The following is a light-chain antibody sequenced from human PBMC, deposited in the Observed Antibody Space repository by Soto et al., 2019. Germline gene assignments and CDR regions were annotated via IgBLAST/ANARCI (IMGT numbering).Light chain of an antibody. CDR2: GNS. CDR1: SSNIGAGYD. J-gene: IGLJ1*01. V-gene: IGLV1-40*01. Sequence: QSVLTQPPSVSGAPGQRVTISCTGSSSNIGAGYDVHWYQQLPGTAPKLLIYGNSNRPSGVPDRFSGSKSGTSASLAITGLQAEDEADYYCQSYDSSLSDVFGTGTNATVL. CDR3: QSYDSSLSDV.